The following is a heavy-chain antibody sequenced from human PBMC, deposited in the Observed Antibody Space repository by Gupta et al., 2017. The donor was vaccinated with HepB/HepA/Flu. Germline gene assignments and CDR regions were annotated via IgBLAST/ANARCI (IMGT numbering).Heavy chain of an antibody. CDR3: ANRRSAMAED. D-gene: IGHD5-24*01. CDR1: GFAFSNYA. V-gene: IGHV3-23*01. Sequence: DVQLLDSGGGLVQPGGSLRLSCAPSGFAFSNYAMDWVPQAPGKGLEWVSSISISGDSTHYADSVRGRFSISRDNSKNTLYLQMNGLRPEDTDFYYCANRRSAMAEDGGQGTLVTVSS. J-gene: IGHJ4*02. CDR2: ISISGDST.